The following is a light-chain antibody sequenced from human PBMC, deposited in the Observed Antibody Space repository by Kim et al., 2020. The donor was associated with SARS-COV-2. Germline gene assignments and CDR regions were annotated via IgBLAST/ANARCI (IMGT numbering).Light chain of an antibody. CDR1: QSISTY. CDR3: QQSYSIPYT. V-gene: IGKV1-39*01. J-gene: IGKJ2*01. Sequence: DIQMTQSPSSLSASVGDRVTITCRASQSISTYLSWYQQKPEKAPKLLIYASSTLQSGVPSRFSGSGSVTDFTLTISSLQPEDFASYYCQQSYSIPYTFGQGTKLEI. CDR2: ASS.